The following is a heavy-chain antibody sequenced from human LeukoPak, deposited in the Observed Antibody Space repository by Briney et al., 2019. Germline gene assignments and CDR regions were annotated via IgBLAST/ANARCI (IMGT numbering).Heavy chain of an antibody. D-gene: IGHD6-19*01. V-gene: IGHV3-74*01. CDR1: GFSFSAYW. CDR3: AKDDWQWSRSENAYDV. J-gene: IGHJ3*01. Sequence: GGSLRLSCAASGFSFSAYWMHWVRQAPGKGLVWVSRINSDGFSIAYADSVKGRFTISRDNAKNTLYLHMNSLRVEDTAVYYCAKDDWQWSRSENAYDVWGQGTTVTVSS. CDR2: INSDGFSI.